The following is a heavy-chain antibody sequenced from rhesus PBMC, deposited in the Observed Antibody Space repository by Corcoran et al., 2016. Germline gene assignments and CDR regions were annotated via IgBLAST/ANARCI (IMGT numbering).Heavy chain of an antibody. CDR2: ISGSSGST. CDR3: ARGGQRLVPDY. Sequence: SLTCAVSGGSFSGYYWGWIRQPPGKGLEWIGYISGSSGSTDYNPSLKSRVTISRDTSKNQFSLKLSSVTAADTAVYYCARGGQRLVPDYWGQGVLVTVSS. J-gene: IGHJ4*01. D-gene: IGHD6-31*01. V-gene: IGHV4-165*01. CDR1: GGSFSGYY.